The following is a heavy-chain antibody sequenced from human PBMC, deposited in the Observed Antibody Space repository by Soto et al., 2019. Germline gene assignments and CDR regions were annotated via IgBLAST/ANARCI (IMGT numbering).Heavy chain of an antibody. CDR2: IRIQPRGYTT. CDR3: VRVTDHNTHFYRDV. Sequence: EVQLVESGGGLVQPGGSLRLSCAASEFTFSDHYMDWVRQAPGKGLEWVGRIRIQPRGYTTEYAASVKGRFTISRADSQKSLYLQMNSLKTEDTAMYFCVRVTDHNTHFYRDVWGNGIMVTVSS. D-gene: IGHD1-1*01. V-gene: IGHV3-72*01. J-gene: IGHJ6*03. CDR1: EFTFSDHY.